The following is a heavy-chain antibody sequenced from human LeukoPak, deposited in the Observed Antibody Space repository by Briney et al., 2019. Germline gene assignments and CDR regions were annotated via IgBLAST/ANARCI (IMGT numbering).Heavy chain of an antibody. V-gene: IGHV1-18*01. CDR1: GYTFTSYG. Sequence: ASVKVSCKASGYTFTSYGISWVRQAPGQGLEWMGWISAYNGNTNYAQKLQGRVTMTTDTSTSTAYMELRSLRSDDTAVYYCARVWSPTYYDFWSGYDYYYYYMDVWGKGTTVTVSS. CDR3: ARVWSPTYYDFWSGYDYYYYYMDV. CDR2: ISAYNGNT. J-gene: IGHJ6*03. D-gene: IGHD3-3*01.